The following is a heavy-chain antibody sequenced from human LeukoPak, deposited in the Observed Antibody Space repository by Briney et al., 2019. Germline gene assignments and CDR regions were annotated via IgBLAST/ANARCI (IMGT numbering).Heavy chain of an antibody. CDR3: AKDLLYDSSGRGAFDI. V-gene: IGHV3-23*01. D-gene: IGHD3-22*01. J-gene: IGHJ3*02. CDR1: GFTFGGYL. CDR2: ISGSGGST. Sequence: PGGSLRLSCTGSGFTFGGYLMSWVRQAPGKGLEWVSAISGSGGSTYYADSVKGRFTISRDNSKNTPYLQMNSLRAEDTAVYYCAKDLLYDSSGRGAFDIWGQGTMVTVSS.